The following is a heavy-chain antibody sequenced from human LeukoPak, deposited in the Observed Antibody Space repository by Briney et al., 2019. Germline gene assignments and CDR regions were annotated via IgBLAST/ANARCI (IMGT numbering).Heavy chain of an antibody. J-gene: IGHJ5*02. CDR3: ARDSSAPEANWFDP. V-gene: IGHV3-21*01. CDR2: ISSSSSYI. Sequence: GGSLRLSCAASGFTFSSYWMSWVRQAPGKGLEWVSSISSSSSYIYYADSVKGRFTISRDNARNSLYLQMNSLRAEDTAVYYCARDSSAPEANWFDPWGQGTLVTVSS. CDR1: GFTFSSYW.